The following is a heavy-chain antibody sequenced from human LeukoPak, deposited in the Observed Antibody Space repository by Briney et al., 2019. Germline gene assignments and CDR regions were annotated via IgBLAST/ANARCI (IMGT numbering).Heavy chain of an antibody. J-gene: IGHJ4*02. D-gene: IGHD6-13*01. Sequence: GAPLKISCKGSGYSFTSYWIGWVRQLPGKGLEWMGIIYPGDSDTRYSPSFQGQVTISADKSISTAYLQWSSLKASDTAMYYCAGGMDSRIFDYWGQGTLVTVSS. CDR3: AGGMDSRIFDY. V-gene: IGHV5-51*01. CDR1: GYSFTSYW. CDR2: IYPGDSDT.